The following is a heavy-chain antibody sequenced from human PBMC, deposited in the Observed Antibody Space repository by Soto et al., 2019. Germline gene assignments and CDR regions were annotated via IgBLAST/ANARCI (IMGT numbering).Heavy chain of an antibody. CDR1: GYTFTNYG. D-gene: IGHD1-1*01. V-gene: IGHV1-18*01. CDR3: GRQDRTASRSYSYSGMDV. J-gene: IGHJ6*02. CDR2: ISTYNGNI. Sequence: QVQLVQSGAEVKKPGASVKVSCKASGYTFTNYGISWVRQAPGQGLEWMGWISTYNGNINYAQKVQGRVTMTTDTSTSTAYIELRSLRSDDTAVYYGGRQDRTASRSYSYSGMDVWGQGTTVTVSS.